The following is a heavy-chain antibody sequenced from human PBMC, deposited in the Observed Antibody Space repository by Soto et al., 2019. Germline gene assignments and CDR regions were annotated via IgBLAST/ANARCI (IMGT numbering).Heavy chain of an antibody. Sequence: PSETLSLTCTVSGGSISSGGYYWSWIRQHPGKGLEWIGYIYYSGSTYYNPSLKSRVTISVDTSKNQFSLKLSSVTAADTAVYYCAREYYCSGGSCYPGVYYYYYMDVWGKGTTVTVSS. D-gene: IGHD2-15*01. J-gene: IGHJ6*03. CDR2: IYYSGST. CDR1: GGSISSGGYY. V-gene: IGHV4-31*02. CDR3: AREYYCSGGSCYPGVYYYYYMDV.